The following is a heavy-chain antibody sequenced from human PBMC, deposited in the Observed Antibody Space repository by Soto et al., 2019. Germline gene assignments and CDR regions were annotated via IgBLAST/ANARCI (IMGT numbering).Heavy chain of an antibody. Sequence: QITLKESGPTLVRPAQTLTLTCDFSGFSLSTYHMGVAWIRQPPGKALEWLALIYWDDDKRYSPSLKDRLAISKDTSSNQVVLTITNMDPGDTATYFCGHAGDYDLLTFDHWGPGTLVTVSS. CDR1: GFSLSTYHMG. D-gene: IGHD4-17*01. V-gene: IGHV2-5*02. CDR2: IYWDDDK. J-gene: IGHJ4*02. CDR3: GHAGDYDLLTFDH.